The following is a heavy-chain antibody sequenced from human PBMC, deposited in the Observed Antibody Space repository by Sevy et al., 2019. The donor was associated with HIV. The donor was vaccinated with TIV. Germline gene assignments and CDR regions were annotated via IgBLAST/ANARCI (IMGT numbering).Heavy chain of an antibody. CDR2: IKQDGSEK. CDR3: ARGVYYYDSSAYFAFDI. D-gene: IGHD3-22*01. CDR1: GFTFSSYW. Sequence: GGSLRLSCAASGFTFSSYWMNWVRQAPGKGLEWVANIKQDGSEKYHVDSVKGRFTISRDNAKNSRYLQMNSLRAEDTAVYYCARGVYYYDSSAYFAFDIWGRGTMVTVSS. V-gene: IGHV3-7*01. J-gene: IGHJ3*02.